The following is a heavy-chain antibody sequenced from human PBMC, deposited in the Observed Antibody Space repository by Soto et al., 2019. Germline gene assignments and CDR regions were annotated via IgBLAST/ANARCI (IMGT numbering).Heavy chain of an antibody. CDR2: ISGGSSYT. CDR3: ANTRVADSGYYFDH. D-gene: IGHD3-10*01. V-gene: IGHV3-11*05. CDR1: GFTFGDSY. Sequence: QVQLVESGGGLVKPGGSLRLSCAASGFTFGDSYMSWIRQSPGKGLEWLSYISGGSSYTNYAESVKGRFTISRDNAKRSLFLQVNSLRADVTAIYYCANTRVADSGYYFDHWGQGTMVTVSS. J-gene: IGHJ4*02.